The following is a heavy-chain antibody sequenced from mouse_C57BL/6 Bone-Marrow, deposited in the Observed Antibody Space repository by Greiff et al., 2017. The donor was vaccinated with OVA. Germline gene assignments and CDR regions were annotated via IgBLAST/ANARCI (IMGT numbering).Heavy chain of an antibody. J-gene: IGHJ1*03. CDR1: GYTFTNYW. V-gene: IGHV1-63*01. Sequence: VQLQQSGAELVRPGTSVKMSCKASGYTFTNYWIGWAKQRPGHGLEWIGDIYPGGGYTNYNEKFKGKATLTADKSSSTAYMQFSSLTSEDSAIYYCARSPNYYGSSYWYFDVWGTGTTVTVSS. D-gene: IGHD1-1*01. CDR3: ARSPNYYGSSYWYFDV. CDR2: IYPGGGYT.